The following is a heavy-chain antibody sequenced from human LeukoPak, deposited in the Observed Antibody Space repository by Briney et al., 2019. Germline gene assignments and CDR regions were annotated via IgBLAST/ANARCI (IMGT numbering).Heavy chain of an antibody. CDR1: GYSISSGYY. Sequence: SETLSLTCTVSGYSISSGYYWGWIRQPPGKGLEWIGSIYHSGSTYYNPSLKSRVTISVDTSKNQFSLKLSSVTAADTAVYYCARHGSYGSGSYLYYFDYWGQGTLVTVSS. J-gene: IGHJ4*02. V-gene: IGHV4-38-2*02. CDR3: ARHGSYGSGSYLYYFDY. CDR2: IYHSGST. D-gene: IGHD3-10*01.